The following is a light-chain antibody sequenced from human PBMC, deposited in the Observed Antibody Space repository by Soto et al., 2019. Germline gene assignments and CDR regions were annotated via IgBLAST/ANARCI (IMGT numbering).Light chain of an antibody. CDR2: DNN. Sequence: QSVLTQPPSVSGAPGQRVTISCTGSSSNIGAGYDVHWYQQLPGTAPKLLIYDNNNRPSGVPDRFSGSKSGTSASLAITGPQAEDVADYYCQSYDSSLSLPAVFGGGTQLTVL. V-gene: IGLV1-40*01. CDR1: SSNIGAGYD. CDR3: QSYDSSLSLPAV. J-gene: IGLJ7*01.